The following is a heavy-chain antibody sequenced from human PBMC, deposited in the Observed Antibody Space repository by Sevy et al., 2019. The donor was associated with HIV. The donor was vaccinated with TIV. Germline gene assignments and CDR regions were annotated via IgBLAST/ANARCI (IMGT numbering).Heavy chain of an antibody. J-gene: IGHJ6*02. CDR2: IKSKADGGTT. CDR1: GFTFSNAW. CDR3: TTGASDYDFWSGPFDGMDV. Sequence: GGSLRLSCAASGFTFSNAWMSRVRQAPWKGLEWVGRIKSKADGGTTDYAAPVKGRFTISRDDSKNTLYLQMNSLKTEDTAVYYCTTGASDYDFWSGPFDGMDVWGQGTTVTVSS. D-gene: IGHD3-3*01. V-gene: IGHV3-15*01.